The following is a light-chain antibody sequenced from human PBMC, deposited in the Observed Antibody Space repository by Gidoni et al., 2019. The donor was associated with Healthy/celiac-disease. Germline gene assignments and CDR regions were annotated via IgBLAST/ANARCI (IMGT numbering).Light chain of an antibody. CDR2: GKN. J-gene: IGLJ2*01. V-gene: IGLV3-19*01. CDR3: NSRDSSGNHAVV. CDR1: SLRSYY. Sequence: SSELTQDPAVSVALGQTVRITCQGASLRSYYASWYQQKPGQAPVLVIYGKNNRPSGIPDRFSGSSSGNTASLTITGAQAEDEADYYCNSRDSSGNHAVVFGGGTKLTVL.